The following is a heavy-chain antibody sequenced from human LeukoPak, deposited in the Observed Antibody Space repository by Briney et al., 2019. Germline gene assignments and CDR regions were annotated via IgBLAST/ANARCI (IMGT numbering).Heavy chain of an antibody. V-gene: IGHV4-59*01. CDR3: ARTTEGGYSYGYFYYYYMDV. CDR2: INNSGSN. D-gene: IGHD5-18*01. CDR1: GFSISSYY. J-gene: IGHJ6*03. Sequence: SETLSLTCTVSGFSISSYYWSWIRQPPGKGLEWIGYINNSGSNNYKSSLKSRVTISVNTSKNQFSLKLSSVTAADAAVYYCARTTEGGYSYGYFYYYYMDVWGKGTTVTISS.